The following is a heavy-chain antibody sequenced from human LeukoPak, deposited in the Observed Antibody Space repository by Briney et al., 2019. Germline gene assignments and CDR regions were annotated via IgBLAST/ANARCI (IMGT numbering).Heavy chain of an antibody. Sequence: PGGSLRLSCTASAFTFNNGWMSWVRQAPGKGLEWVSSISGGGYYKYHGDSVKGRFTISRDNSKNTLYLQMNSLRAEDTAVYYCANERYGDLDAFDMWGRGTMVTVSS. V-gene: IGHV3-23*01. J-gene: IGHJ3*02. CDR3: ANERYGDLDAFDM. D-gene: IGHD4-17*01. CDR2: ISGGGYYK. CDR1: AFTFNNGW.